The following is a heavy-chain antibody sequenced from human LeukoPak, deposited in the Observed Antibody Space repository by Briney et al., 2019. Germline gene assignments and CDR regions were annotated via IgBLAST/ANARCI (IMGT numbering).Heavy chain of an antibody. CDR3: AKDGPLDRYGDYDRDAFDI. Sequence: PGGSLRLSCAASGFTFSSYAMSWVRQAPGKGLEWVSAISGSGGSTYYADSVKGRFTISRDNSKNTLYLQTNSLRAEDTAVYYCAKDGPLDRYGDYDRDAFDIWGQGTMVTVSS. D-gene: IGHD4-17*01. CDR2: ISGSGGST. CDR1: GFTFSSYA. V-gene: IGHV3-23*01. J-gene: IGHJ3*02.